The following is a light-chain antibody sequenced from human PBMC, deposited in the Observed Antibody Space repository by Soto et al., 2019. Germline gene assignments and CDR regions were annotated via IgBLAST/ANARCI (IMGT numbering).Light chain of an antibody. CDR1: QSISSY. Sequence: DIQMTQSPSSLSASVGDRVTITCRASQSISSYLNCYQHKPGKAPKLLIYAASIVQSGVPSRFSGSGSGTDSTLTISSLQPEDFATYYCQQSYSTPITFGQGTRLEIK. V-gene: IGKV1-39*01. CDR2: AAS. CDR3: QQSYSTPIT. J-gene: IGKJ5*01.